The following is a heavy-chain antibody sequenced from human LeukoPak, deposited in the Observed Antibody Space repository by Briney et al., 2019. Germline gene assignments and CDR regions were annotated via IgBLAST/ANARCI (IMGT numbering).Heavy chain of an antibody. D-gene: IGHD3-10*01. CDR3: ARGRSSMVRGYYYYYMDV. Sequence: PSETLSLTCTVSGDSISTYYWSWIRQPPGKGLEWIGYIYYSGSTNYNPSLKSRVTISVDTSKNQFSLKLSSVTAADTAVYYCARGRSSMVRGYYYYYMDVWGKGTTVTISS. CDR1: GDSISTYY. J-gene: IGHJ6*03. CDR2: IYYSGST. V-gene: IGHV4-59*01.